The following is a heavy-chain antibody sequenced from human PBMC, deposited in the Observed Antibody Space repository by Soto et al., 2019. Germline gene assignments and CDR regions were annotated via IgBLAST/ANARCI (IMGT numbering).Heavy chain of an antibody. D-gene: IGHD3-22*01. Sequence: SVKVSCKASGGTFSSYAISWVRQAPGQGLEWMGGIIPIFGTANYAQKFQGRVTITADESTSTACMELSSLRSEDTAVYYCATELNYYDSSGYPSHYWGQGTLVTVSS. CDR3: ATELNYYDSSGYPSHY. CDR1: GGTFSSYA. J-gene: IGHJ4*02. V-gene: IGHV1-69*13. CDR2: IIPIFGTA.